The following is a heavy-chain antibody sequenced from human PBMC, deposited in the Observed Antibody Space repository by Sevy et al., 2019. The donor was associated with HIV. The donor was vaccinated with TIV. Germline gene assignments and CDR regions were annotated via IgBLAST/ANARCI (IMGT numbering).Heavy chain of an antibody. V-gene: IGHV3-7*01. D-gene: IGHD2-2*01. CDR1: GFTFSNSW. CDR3: TRVSRGTGGDY. CDR2: INQGGTDE. Sequence: GGSLRLSCVASGFTFSNSWMNWVRQAPGKGLEWVANINQGGTDEYNVYSVKGRFIISRDNAKNSLFLQMNSLRAEDTAVYYCTRVSRGTGGDYWGQGTLVTVSS. J-gene: IGHJ4*02.